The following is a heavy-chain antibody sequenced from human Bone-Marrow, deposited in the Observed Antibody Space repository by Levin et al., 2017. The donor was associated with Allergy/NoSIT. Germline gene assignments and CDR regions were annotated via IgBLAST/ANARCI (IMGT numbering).Heavy chain of an antibody. V-gene: IGHV3-72*01. CDR1: GFTFSDHY. CDR3: AVWIRGVINY. Sequence: PGGSLRLSCAASGFTFSDHYMDWVRQAPGKGLDWVGRTLNKAANYATEYAASVKGRFIISRDYSNTSLHLQMNSLKTEDTAVYYCAVWIRGVINYWGQGTLVTVSS. J-gene: IGHJ4*02. CDR2: TLNKAANYAT. D-gene: IGHD3-10*01.